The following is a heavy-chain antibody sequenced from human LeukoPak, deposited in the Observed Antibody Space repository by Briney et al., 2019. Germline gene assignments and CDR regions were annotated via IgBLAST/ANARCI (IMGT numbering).Heavy chain of an antibody. V-gene: IGHV1-3*01. CDR1: GYTFTSYG. D-gene: IGHD6-13*01. CDR3: ARDRGSSWYLGFDY. J-gene: IGHJ4*02. CDR2: INAGNGNT. Sequence: ASVKLSCKASGYTFTSYGISLVRVPPGQGLELMGWINAGNGNTKYSQKFQGRVTITRDTSASTAYMELSSLRSEDTAVYYCARDRGSSWYLGFDYWGQGTLVTVS.